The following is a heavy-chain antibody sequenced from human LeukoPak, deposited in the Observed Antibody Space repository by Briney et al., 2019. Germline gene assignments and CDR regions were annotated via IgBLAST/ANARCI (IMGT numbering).Heavy chain of an antibody. D-gene: IGHD5-24*01. CDR1: GYAISSGYY. J-gene: IGHJ5*02. CDR2: IHHSGST. V-gene: IGHV4-38-2*01. CDR3: ARLRDLYNCFDP. Sequence: KPSETLSLTCVVSGYAISSGYYWGWIRQPPGKGLEWIATIHHSGSTYYSPSLKSRVTISVDTSKNQFSLKLSSVTAADSAVSYCARLRDLYNCFDPWGQGTLVIVSS.